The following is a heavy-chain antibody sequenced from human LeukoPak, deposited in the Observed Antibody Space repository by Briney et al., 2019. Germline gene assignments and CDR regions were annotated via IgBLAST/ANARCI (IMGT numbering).Heavy chain of an antibody. J-gene: IGHJ6*03. CDR2: INWNGRST. V-gene: IGHV3-20*04. CDR3: TRGSEVGGYYYFYYLDV. CDR1: GFTLDDYG. D-gene: IGHD2-15*01. Sequence: PGGSLRLPCVASGFTLDDYGMNWVRQAPGKGLEWVSGINWNGRSTGYADSVKGRFAISRDNAKNSLYLQMDSLRAEDTALYYCTRGSEVGGYYYFYYLDVWGKGTTVAVSS.